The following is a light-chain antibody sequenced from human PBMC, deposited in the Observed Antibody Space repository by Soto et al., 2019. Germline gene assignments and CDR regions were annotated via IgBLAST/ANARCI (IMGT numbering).Light chain of an antibody. CDR3: SSYTIGSTYV. CDR1: SSDVGTYDD. J-gene: IGLJ1*01. CDR2: EVT. Sequence: QSVLTQPASVSASPGQSITISCTGTSSDVGTYDDVSWYRQHPGKAPRLLIYEVTNRPSGVSNRFSGSKSGDTASPTISGLQAEDEGDYYCSSYTIGSTYVFGSGTKV. V-gene: IGLV2-14*01.